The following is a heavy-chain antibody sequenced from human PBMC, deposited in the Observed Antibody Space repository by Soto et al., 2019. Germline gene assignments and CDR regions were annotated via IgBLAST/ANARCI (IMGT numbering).Heavy chain of an antibody. D-gene: IGHD2-2*01. CDR1: GYTLTSYY. Sequence: ASVKVSCKASGYTLTSYYLHWVRQAPGQGPEWMGIINPSGGITNDAQKFQDRVTMTSDTSTSTVYMELSSLRSEDTAVYYCARGISTTRHYYSYGMDVWGQGTTVTV. CDR3: ARGISTTRHYYSYGMDV. J-gene: IGHJ6*02. CDR2: INPSGGIT. V-gene: IGHV1-46*01.